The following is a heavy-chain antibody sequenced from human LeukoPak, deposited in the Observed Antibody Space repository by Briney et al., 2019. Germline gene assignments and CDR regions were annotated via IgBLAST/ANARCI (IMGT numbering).Heavy chain of an antibody. D-gene: IGHD2-15*01. CDR2: ISTTSSSSYI. V-gene: IGHV3-21*04. CDR1: GFTFSRYA. CDR3: AIAGGGSDAFDI. Sequence: GGSLRLSCAASGFTFSRYAMNWVRQAPGRGLEWVSSISTTSSSSYIHYADSMKGRFTISRDNAKSSLYLQMNSLRSDDTAVYYCAIAGGGSDAFDIWGQGTMVTVSS. J-gene: IGHJ3*02.